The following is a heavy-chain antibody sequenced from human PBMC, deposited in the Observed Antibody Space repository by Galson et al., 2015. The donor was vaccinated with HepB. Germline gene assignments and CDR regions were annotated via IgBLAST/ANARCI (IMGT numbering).Heavy chain of an antibody. CDR2: ISSNGGST. V-gene: IGHV3-64D*06. CDR1: GFTFSSYA. Sequence: SLRLSCAASGFTFSSYAMHWVRQAPGKGLEYVSGISSNGGSTYYADSVKGRFTISRDNSKNTLYLQMSSLRAEDTAVYYCVKRGPGYGMDVWGQGPTVTVSS. CDR3: VKRGPGYGMDV. J-gene: IGHJ6*02. D-gene: IGHD1-1*01.